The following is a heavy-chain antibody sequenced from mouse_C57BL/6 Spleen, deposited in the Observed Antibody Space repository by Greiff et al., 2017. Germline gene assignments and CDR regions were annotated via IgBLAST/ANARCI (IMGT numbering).Heavy chain of an antibody. V-gene: IGHV14-4*01. D-gene: IGHD2-2*01. J-gene: IGHJ3*01. CDR3: TTMVTRGFAY. CDR2: IDPENGDT. CDR1: GFNIKDDY. Sequence: SGAELVRPGASVKLSCTASGFNIKDDYMHWVKQRPEQGLEWIGWIDPENGDTEYASKFQGKATITADTSSNTAYLQLSSLTSEDTAVYYCTTMVTRGFAYWGQGTLVTVSA.